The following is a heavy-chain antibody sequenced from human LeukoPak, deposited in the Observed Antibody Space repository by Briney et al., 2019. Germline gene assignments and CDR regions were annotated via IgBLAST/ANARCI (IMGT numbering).Heavy chain of an antibody. CDR2: IYSGGDT. V-gene: IGHV3-53*01. CDR1: GFTVSSNY. CDR3: AKAPTYCSRTNCYNSIAREIDY. D-gene: IGHD2-2*01. Sequence: PGGSLRLSCAASGFTVSSNYMNWVRQAPGKGLEWVSIIYSGGDTYYAGSVKGRIIISRDNSKNTLYLQMNSLRAEDTAVYHCAKAPTYCSRTNCYNSIAREIDYWGQGTLVTVSS. J-gene: IGHJ4*02.